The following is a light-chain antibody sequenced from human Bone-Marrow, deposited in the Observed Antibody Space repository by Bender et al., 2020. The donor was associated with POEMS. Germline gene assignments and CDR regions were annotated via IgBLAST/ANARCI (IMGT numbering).Light chain of an antibody. J-gene: IGLJ3*02. V-gene: IGLV6-57*02. Sequence: NFMLTQPHSVSESPGKTVTISCTGSSGSIARNYVQWYQQRPGSAPTTVIYEDDQRPAGVPDRFSGSVDSSSNSASLTISGLETEDEADYYCQSYHSSDRVFGGGTKLTVL. CDR3: QSYHSSDRV. CDR2: EDD. CDR1: SGSIARNY.